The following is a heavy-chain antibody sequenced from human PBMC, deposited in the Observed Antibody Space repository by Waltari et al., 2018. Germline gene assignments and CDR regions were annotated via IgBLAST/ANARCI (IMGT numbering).Heavy chain of an antibody. CDR1: GASISSSNYY. V-gene: IGHV4-39*01. D-gene: IGHD4-17*01. J-gene: IGHJ5*02. CDR2: MFNGGST. Sequence: QLQLQESGPGLLKPSETLSLTCSVSGASISSSNYYWGWIRQPPGKGLEWIGSMFNGGSTYYNPSLKSRVTISVDTSKNQFSLRLNSVTAADTAIYYCARHGYSGGWFDPWGQGTLVTVSS. CDR3: ARHGYSGGWFDP.